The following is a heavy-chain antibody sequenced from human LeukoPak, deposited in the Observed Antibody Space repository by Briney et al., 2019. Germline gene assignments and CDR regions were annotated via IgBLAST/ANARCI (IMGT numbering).Heavy chain of an antibody. J-gene: IGHJ3*02. CDR2: INYSGSA. CDR3: ARHNNEDYVFDI. D-gene: IGHD3-10*02. V-gene: IGHV4-59*08. CDR1: GGSLSSYY. Sequence: SETLSLTCTVSGGSLSSYYFSWIRQSPGQGLEWIAYINYSGSASYYPSLKRRVTMSVDTSKQFSLSLSSVTGADTAVYYFARHNNEDYVFDIWGQGTKVTVSS.